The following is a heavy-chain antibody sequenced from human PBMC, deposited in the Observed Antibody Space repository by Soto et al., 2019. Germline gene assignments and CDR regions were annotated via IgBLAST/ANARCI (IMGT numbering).Heavy chain of an antibody. Sequence: SETLSLTCTVSGGSISSYYCGWIRQPPGKGLEWIGYIFYSGSTNYNPSLEGRVTISVDTSKNQFSLKVSSVTAADTAVYYCARHYPIGNNWNYFDYWGQETLVTVSS. CDR1: GGSISSYY. J-gene: IGHJ4*02. CDR2: IFYSGST. D-gene: IGHD1-1*01. V-gene: IGHV4-59*01. CDR3: ARHYPIGNNWNYFDY.